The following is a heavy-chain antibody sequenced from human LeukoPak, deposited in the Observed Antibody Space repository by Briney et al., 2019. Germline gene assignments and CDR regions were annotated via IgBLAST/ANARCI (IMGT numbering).Heavy chain of an antibody. CDR3: ARVVPPTDYGSGSYFWDPYYFDY. D-gene: IGHD3-10*01. J-gene: IGHJ4*02. CDR2: ISGSGGST. V-gene: IGHV3-23*01. CDR1: GFTFSSYG. Sequence: GGTLRLSCAASGFTFSSYGMSWGRQAPGKGLEWVSAISGSGGSTYYADSVKGRFTISRDNSKNTLYLQMNSLRAEDTAVYYCARVVPPTDYGSGSYFWDPYYFDYWGQGTLVTVSS.